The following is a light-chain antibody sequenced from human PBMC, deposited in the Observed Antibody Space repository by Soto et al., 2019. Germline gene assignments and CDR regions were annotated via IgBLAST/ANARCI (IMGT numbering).Light chain of an antibody. J-gene: IGKJ2*01. CDR3: QQYNDFQYT. Sequence: DIQMTQSPSTPSASVGDGVTITCRASQIIGSWLAWYQQKPGKAPKLLIYKATNLQSGVPSRFSGSGSGTDFSLTISSLQPEDSATYFCQQYNDFQYTFGPGTKVDIK. CDR2: KAT. CDR1: QIIGSW. V-gene: IGKV1-5*03.